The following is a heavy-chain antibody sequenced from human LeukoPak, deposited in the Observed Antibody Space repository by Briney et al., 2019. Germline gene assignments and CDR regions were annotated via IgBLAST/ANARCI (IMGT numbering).Heavy chain of an antibody. D-gene: IGHD3-16*02. V-gene: IGHV3-30*02. J-gene: IGHJ4*02. CDR3: ATYDYVWGSYRYPIDY. CDR2: IRYDGSNK. Sequence: PGGSLRLSCAASGFTFSSYGMHWVRQAPGKGLEWVAFIRYDGSNKYYADSVKGRFTISRDNSKNTLYLQMNSLRAEDTAVYYCATYDYVWGSYRYPIDYWGQGTLVTVSS. CDR1: GFTFSSYG.